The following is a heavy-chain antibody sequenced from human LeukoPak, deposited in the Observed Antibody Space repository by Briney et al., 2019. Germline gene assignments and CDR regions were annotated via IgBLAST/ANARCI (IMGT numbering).Heavy chain of an antibody. CDR1: GGTFSSYA. CDR2: IIPILGIA. CDR3: ARGTTGYSSSWYQGGWFDP. V-gene: IGHV1-69*04. D-gene: IGHD6-13*01. J-gene: IGHJ5*02. Sequence: SVKVSCNASGGTFSSYAISWVRQAPGQGLEWMGRIIPILGIANYAQKFQGRVTITADKSTSTAYMELSSLRSEDTAVYYCARGTTGYSSSWYQGGWFDPWGQGTLVTVSS.